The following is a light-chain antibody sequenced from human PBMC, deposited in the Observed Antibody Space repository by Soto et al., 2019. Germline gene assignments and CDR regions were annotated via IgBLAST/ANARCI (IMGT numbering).Light chain of an antibody. V-gene: IGLV2-11*01. CDR1: SSDVGGYNY. Sequence: QSALTQPRSVSGSPGQSVTISCTGTSSDVGGYNYVSWYQQHPGKAPKLVIYDVSKRPSGVPDRFSGSKSGNTASLTGSGLQAEDAADYSCCSYAGTDTQWVFGGGTKLTVL. CDR2: DVS. J-gene: IGLJ3*02. CDR3: CSYAGTDTQWV.